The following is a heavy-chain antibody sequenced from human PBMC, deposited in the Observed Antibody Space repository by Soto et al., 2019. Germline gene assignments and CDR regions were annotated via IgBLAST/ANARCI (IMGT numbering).Heavy chain of an antibody. CDR2: INHSGST. CDR3: AREYGGKSGTFDY. CDR1: GGSFSGYY. Sequence: QVQLQQWGAGLLKPSETLSLTCAVYGGSFSGYYWSWIRQPPGKGLEWIGEINHSGSTNYNPSLKSRVTISVDTSKNQFSLKLSSVTAADTAVYYCAREYGGKSGTFDYWGQGTLVTVSS. D-gene: IGHD2-15*01. J-gene: IGHJ4*02. V-gene: IGHV4-34*01.